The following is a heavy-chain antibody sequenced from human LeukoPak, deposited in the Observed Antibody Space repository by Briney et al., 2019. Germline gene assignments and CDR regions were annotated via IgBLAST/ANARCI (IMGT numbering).Heavy chain of an antibody. CDR3: ARDVFSDSSGYYSHFFDY. Sequence: ASVKVSCKASGYTFTSYGISWVRQAPGQGLEWMGWISAYNVNTDYAQKLQGRVTMTRDTSTSTAYMELRSLRSDDTAVYFCARDVFSDSSGYYSHFFDYWGQGTLVTVSS. V-gene: IGHV1-18*01. D-gene: IGHD3-22*01. CDR2: ISAYNVNT. J-gene: IGHJ4*02. CDR1: GYTFTSYG.